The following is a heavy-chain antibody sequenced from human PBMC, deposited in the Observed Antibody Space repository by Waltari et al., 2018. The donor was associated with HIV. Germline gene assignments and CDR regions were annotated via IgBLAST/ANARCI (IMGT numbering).Heavy chain of an antibody. D-gene: IGHD5-12*01. V-gene: IGHV3-30-3*01. CDR3: ARGGGYSSSYYFDY. Sequence: QVQLVESGGGVVQPGRSLRLPCAASGFTFSTFPMHWVRQAPGKGLEWVAVISYDGSNKYYADSVKGRFTISRDNSKNTLYLQMNSLRAEDTAVYYCARGGGYSSSYYFDYWGQGTLVTVSS. J-gene: IGHJ4*02. CDR1: GFTFSTFP. CDR2: ISYDGSNK.